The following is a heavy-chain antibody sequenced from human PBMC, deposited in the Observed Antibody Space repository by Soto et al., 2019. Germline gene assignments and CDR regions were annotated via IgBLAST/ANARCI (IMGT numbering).Heavy chain of an antibody. Sequence: QVQLVQSGAEEKKPGASVKVSCMASGYTFTNFAMHWVRQAPGQRLEWMGWINAGNGNTKSSQNFQGRVTITRDASASTADMELSSLRSEDTAVYYCARDHGRGWWGSVDCWGQGTLVTVSS. D-gene: IGHD6-19*01. CDR1: GYTFTNFA. J-gene: IGHJ4*02. CDR3: ARDHGRGWWGSVDC. CDR2: INAGNGNT. V-gene: IGHV1-3*05.